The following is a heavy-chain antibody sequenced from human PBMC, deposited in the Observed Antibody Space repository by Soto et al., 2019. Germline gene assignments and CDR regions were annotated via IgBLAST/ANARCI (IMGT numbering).Heavy chain of an antibody. D-gene: IGHD3-16*02. Sequence: GGSLRLSCSASGFTFSSYAMHWVRQAPGKGLEYVSAISSNGGSTYYADSVKGRFTISRDNSKNTLYLQMSSLRAEDTAVYYCVKELLSINYDYVWGSYRPTPLFDYWGQGTLVTVSS. CDR3: VKELLSINYDYVWGSYRPTPLFDY. CDR2: ISSNGGST. CDR1: GFTFSSYA. V-gene: IGHV3-64D*08. J-gene: IGHJ4*02.